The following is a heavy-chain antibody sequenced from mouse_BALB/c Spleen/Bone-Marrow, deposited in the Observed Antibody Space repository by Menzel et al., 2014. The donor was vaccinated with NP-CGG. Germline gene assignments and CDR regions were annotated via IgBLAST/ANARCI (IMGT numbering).Heavy chain of an antibody. J-gene: IGHJ3*01. CDR2: IHFSGST. D-gene: IGHD1-1*01. CDR3: AREARTTERFAY. V-gene: IGHV3-1*02. CDR1: GYSVTRGYG. Sequence: DVQLVESGPDLVKPSQSLSLTCTVTGYSVTRGYGWHWIRQFPGNKLEWMGYIHFSGSTNYNQSLKSRISITRDTSKNQFFLRLNSVTTEDTATYDCAREARTTERFAYWGQGTLVTVSA.